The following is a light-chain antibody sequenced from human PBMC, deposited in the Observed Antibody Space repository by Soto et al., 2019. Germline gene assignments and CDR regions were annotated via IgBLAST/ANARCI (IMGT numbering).Light chain of an antibody. CDR1: QSVSNNY. Sequence: IVLTQSPGTLSLSPGERATLSCRASQSVSNNYLAWYQQKPGQAPRLLIYGASNRATGIPARFGGSGSGTDFTLTISSLEPEDFAVYYCHHRGNGITFGQGTRLEI. J-gene: IGKJ5*01. V-gene: IGKV3-11*01. CDR3: HHRGNGIT. CDR2: GAS.